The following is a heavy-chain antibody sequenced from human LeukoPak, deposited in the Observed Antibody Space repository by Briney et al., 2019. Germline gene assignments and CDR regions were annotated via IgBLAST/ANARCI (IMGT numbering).Heavy chain of an antibody. V-gene: IGHV1-18*04. CDR1: GYTFIGYY. J-gene: IGHJ5*02. Sequence: ASVKVSCKTSGYTFIGYYMHWVRQAPGQGLEWMGWISAYNGNTNYAQKLQGRVTMTTDTSTSTAYMELRSLRSDDTAVYYCARIAAAGLNWFDPWGQGTLVTVSS. CDR3: ARIAAAGLNWFDP. CDR2: ISAYNGNT. D-gene: IGHD6-13*01.